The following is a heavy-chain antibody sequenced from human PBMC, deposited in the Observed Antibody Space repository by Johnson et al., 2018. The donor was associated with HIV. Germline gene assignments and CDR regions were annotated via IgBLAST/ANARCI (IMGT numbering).Heavy chain of an antibody. CDR1: GFTFSSYA. CDR3: ARDTDDFWSGEGAFDI. Sequence: QVQLVESGGGLVKPGGSLRLSCAASGFTFSSYAMHWVRQAPGKGLEWVAVISYDGSNKYYADSVKGRFTISRDNSKNTLYLQMNSLRAEDTGVYYCARDTDDFWSGEGAFDIWGQGTMVTVSS. CDR2: ISYDGSNK. V-gene: IGHV3-30-3*01. D-gene: IGHD3-3*01. J-gene: IGHJ3*02.